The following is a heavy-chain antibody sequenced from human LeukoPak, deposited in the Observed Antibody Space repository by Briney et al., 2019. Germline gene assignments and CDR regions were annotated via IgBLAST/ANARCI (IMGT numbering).Heavy chain of an antibody. CDR1: GGSISSYY. CDR3: ARAYDSSGYYPDY. CDR2: IYYSGST. V-gene: IGHV4-59*01. J-gene: IGHJ4*02. D-gene: IGHD3-22*01. Sequence: SETLSLTCTVSGGSISSYYWSWIRQPPGKGLEWIGYIYYSGSTNYNPSLKSRVTMSVDTSKNQFSLKLSSVTAADTAVYYCARAYDSSGYYPDYWGQGTLVTVSS.